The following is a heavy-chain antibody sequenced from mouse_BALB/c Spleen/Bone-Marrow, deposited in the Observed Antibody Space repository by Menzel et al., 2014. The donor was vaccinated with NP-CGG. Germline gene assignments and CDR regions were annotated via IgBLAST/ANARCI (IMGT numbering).Heavy chain of an antibody. Sequence: EVNLVESGAELVKPGASVKLSCTASGFNIKDTYMHWVKQRPEQGLEWIGRIDPANGNTKYDPKFQGKATITADTSSNTAYLQLSSLTSEDTAVYYCANYYYGSSPFAYWGQGTLVTVSA. CDR1: GFNIKDTY. CDR2: IDPANGNT. V-gene: IGHV14-3*02. J-gene: IGHJ3*01. CDR3: ANYYYGSSPFAY. D-gene: IGHD1-1*01.